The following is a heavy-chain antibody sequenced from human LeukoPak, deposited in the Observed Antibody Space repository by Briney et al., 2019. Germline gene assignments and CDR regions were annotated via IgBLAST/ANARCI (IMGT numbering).Heavy chain of an antibody. V-gene: IGHV4-31*03. J-gene: IGHJ3*02. CDR1: GGSISSGGYY. D-gene: IGHD3-10*01. Sequence: PSETLSLTCTVSGGSISSGGYYWSWIRQHPGKGLEWIGHIYYSGSTYYNPSLKSRVTISVDTSKNQFSLKLSSVTAADTAVYYCASFALYGSGELLYAFDIWGQGTMVTVSS. CDR2: IYYSGST. CDR3: ASFALYGSGELLYAFDI.